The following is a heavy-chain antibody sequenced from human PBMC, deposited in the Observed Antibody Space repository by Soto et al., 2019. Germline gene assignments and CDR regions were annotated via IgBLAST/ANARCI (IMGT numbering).Heavy chain of an antibody. V-gene: IGHV1-69*13. D-gene: IGHD2-2*02. CDR1: GGTFSSYA. Sequence: SVKVSCKAPGGTFSSYAISWVRQAPGQGLEWMGGIIPIFGTANYAQKFQGRVTITADESTSTAYMELSSLRSEDTTVYYCARDWSNCSSTSCYTSFDYWGQGTLVTVSS. J-gene: IGHJ4*02. CDR3: ARDWSNCSSTSCYTSFDY. CDR2: IIPIFGTA.